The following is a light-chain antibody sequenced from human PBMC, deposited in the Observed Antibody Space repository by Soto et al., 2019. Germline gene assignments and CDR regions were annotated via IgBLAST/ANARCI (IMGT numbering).Light chain of an antibody. Sequence: EIVLTQSPGTLSLSPGERATLSCRASQYVRSNYVAWYQQKPGQTPRLLIYLTSSKAPGIPERFSGSGSGTDFTLTISRLEPEDFAVYFCQQYGDSPWTFGQGTKVEMK. V-gene: IGKV3-20*01. CDR3: QQYGDSPWT. CDR2: LTS. CDR1: QYVRSNY. J-gene: IGKJ1*01.